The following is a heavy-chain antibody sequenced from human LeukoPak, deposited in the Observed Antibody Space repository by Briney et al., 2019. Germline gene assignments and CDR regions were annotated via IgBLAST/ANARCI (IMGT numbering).Heavy chain of an antibody. CDR3: ARVRSGYDLGSWFDP. V-gene: IGHV1-69*05. CDR1: GGTFSSYA. Sequence: SVKVSCKASGGTFSSYAISWLRQAPGQGLEWMGRIIPIFGTANYAQKFQGRVTITTDESTSTAYMELSSLRSEDTAVYYCARVRSGYDLGSWFDPWGQGTLVTVSS. CDR2: IIPIFGTA. D-gene: IGHD5-12*01. J-gene: IGHJ5*02.